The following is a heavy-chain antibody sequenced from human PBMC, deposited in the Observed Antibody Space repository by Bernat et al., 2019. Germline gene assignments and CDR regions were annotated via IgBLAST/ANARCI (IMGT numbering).Heavy chain of an antibody. J-gene: IGHJ4*02. CDR1: GYTFTSYG. V-gene: IGHV1-18*01. D-gene: IGHD3-22*01. Sequence: QVQLVQSGAEVKKPGASVKVSCKASGYTFTSYGISWVRQAPGQGLEWMGWISAYNGNTNYAQKLQGRVTMTTDTSTSTAYMELRSPRSDDTAVYYCARDLPYYYDSSGYYNVDYWGQGTLVTVSS. CDR2: ISAYNGNT. CDR3: ARDLPYYYDSSGYYNVDY.